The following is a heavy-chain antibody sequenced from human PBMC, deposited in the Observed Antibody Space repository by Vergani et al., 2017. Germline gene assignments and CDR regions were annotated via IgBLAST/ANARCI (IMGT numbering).Heavy chain of an antibody. CDR1: GFTFSSYA. Sequence: EVQLLESGGGLVQPGGSLRLSCAASGFTFSSYAMSLVRQAPGKGLEWVSAISGSGGSTYYADSVKGRFTISRDNSRNTLYLQMNSLRAEDTAVYYCAKHYAAARYNWFDPWGQGTLVTVSS. D-gene: IGHD6-6*01. CDR3: AKHYAAARYNWFDP. CDR2: ISGSGGST. V-gene: IGHV3-23*01. J-gene: IGHJ5*02.